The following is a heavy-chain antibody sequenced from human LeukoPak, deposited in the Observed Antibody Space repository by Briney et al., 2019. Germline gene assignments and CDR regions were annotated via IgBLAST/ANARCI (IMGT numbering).Heavy chain of an antibody. V-gene: IGHV3-66*01. J-gene: IGHJ4*02. CDR2: IYSGGST. CDR3: AKGPHEWLRVTFDY. CDR1: GFTVSSNY. D-gene: IGHD5-12*01. Sequence: GGSLRLSCAASGFTVSSNYMSWVRQAPGKGLEWVSVIYSGGSTYYADSVKGRFTISRDNSKNTLYLQMNSLRAEDTAVYYCAKGPHEWLRVTFDYWGQGTLVTVSS.